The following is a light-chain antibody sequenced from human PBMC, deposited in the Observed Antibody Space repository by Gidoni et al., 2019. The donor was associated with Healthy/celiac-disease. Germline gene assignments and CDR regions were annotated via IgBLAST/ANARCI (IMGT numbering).Light chain of an antibody. V-gene: IGLV2-14*01. CDR2: DVS. Sequence: QSALTQPASVSGSPGPSITISCTGTSSDVGGYNYVSWYQQHPGKAPKLMIFDVSNRPSGVSNRFSGSKSGNTASLTISGLQAEDEADYYCSSYTSSSTREFGGGTKLTVL. CDR3: SSYTSSSTRE. J-gene: IGLJ3*02. CDR1: SSDVGGYNY.